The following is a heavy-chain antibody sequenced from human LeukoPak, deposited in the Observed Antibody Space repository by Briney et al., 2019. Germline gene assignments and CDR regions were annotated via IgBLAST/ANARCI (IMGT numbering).Heavy chain of an antibody. Sequence: ASVKVSCKASGYNLTGYYMHWVRQAPGQGLEWMGRINPNGGGTKYAQKFRGRVTMTRDTSISTAYMELSRLRSDDTAVYYCARDFSSGWYPKDVFDIWGQGTMVTVSS. D-gene: IGHD6-19*01. J-gene: IGHJ3*02. CDR3: ARDFSSGWYPKDVFDI. CDR2: INPNGGGT. CDR1: GYNLTGYY. V-gene: IGHV1-2*06.